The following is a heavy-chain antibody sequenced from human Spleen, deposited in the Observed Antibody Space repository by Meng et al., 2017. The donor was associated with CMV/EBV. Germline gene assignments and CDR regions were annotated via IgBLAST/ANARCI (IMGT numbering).Heavy chain of an antibody. Sequence: ASVKVSCKTSGYIFTGYYMHWVRQAPGQGLEWMGWINPNGGYTNYGQKFQGRVTMTRDTSIDTAYMELSGLTSDDTAVYYCARGPITLDYWGQGTLVTVSS. V-gene: IGHV1-2*02. D-gene: IGHD3-10*01. CDR3: ARGPITLDY. CDR2: INPNGGYT. J-gene: IGHJ4*01. CDR1: GYIFTGYY.